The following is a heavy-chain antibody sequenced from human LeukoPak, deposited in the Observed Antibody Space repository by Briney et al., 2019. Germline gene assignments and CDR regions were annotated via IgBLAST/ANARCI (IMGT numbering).Heavy chain of an antibody. CDR1: GYTLTELS. V-gene: IGHV1-24*01. Sequence: GASVKVSCKVSGYTLTELSMHWVRQAPGKGLEWMGGFDPEDGETIYAQKLQGRVTMTTDTSTSTAYMELRSLRSDDTAVYYCARGDIAALDYWGQGTLVTVSS. J-gene: IGHJ4*02. CDR2: FDPEDGET. D-gene: IGHD6-13*01. CDR3: ARGDIAALDY.